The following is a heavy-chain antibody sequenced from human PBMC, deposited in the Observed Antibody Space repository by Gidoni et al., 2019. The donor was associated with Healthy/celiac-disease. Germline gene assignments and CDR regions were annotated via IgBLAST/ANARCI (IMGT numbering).Heavy chain of an antibody. CDR2: IYTSGST. CDR1: AGSISSGSYH. V-gene: IGHV4-61*02. D-gene: IGHD2-8*01. Sequence: QVQLQESGPGLVKPSQTLSLPRTVSAGSISSGSYHWSWIRPPAGKGLEWIGRIYTSGSTNYNPSLKSRVTISVDTSKNQFSLKLSSVTAADTAVYYCARRPTYYNWFDPWGQGTLVTVSS. CDR3: ARRPTYYNWFDP. J-gene: IGHJ5*02.